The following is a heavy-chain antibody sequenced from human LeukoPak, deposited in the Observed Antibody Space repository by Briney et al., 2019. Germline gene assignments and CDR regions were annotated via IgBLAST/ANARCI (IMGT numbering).Heavy chain of an antibody. Sequence: SETLSLTCTVSGGSISSGSHYWNWIRQPAGKGLEWIGYIYYSGSTNYNPSLKSRVTISVDTSKNQFSLKLSSVTAADTAVYYCARDSVEVGGLYYMDVWGKGTTVTVSS. D-gene: IGHD1-26*01. CDR2: IYYSGST. J-gene: IGHJ6*03. CDR1: GGSISSGSHY. CDR3: ARDSVEVGGLYYMDV. V-gene: IGHV4-61*10.